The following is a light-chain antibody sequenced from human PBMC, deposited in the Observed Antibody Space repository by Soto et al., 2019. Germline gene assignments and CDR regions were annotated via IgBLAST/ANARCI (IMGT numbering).Light chain of an antibody. CDR2: AAF. CDR3: QQSYSSPLT. Sequence: DIHMTQSPPSLSASVGDRVTIACRASQNIGPSLNWFQQKPGKAPKILIHAAFSLQTGVPSRFSGSGSGTDFTLTISSLQPEDFATYSCQQSYSSPLTFGGGTKVEI. V-gene: IGKV1-39*01. CDR1: QNIGPS. J-gene: IGKJ4*01.